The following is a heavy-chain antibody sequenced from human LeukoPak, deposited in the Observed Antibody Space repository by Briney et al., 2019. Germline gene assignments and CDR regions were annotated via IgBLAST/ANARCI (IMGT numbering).Heavy chain of an antibody. CDR3: AKDRGYYDSALTDAFDI. CDR1: GFTFGSYW. J-gene: IGHJ3*02. Sequence: GGSLRLSCAASGFTFGSYWMNWARQAPGKGLEWVASINHNGNVNYYVDSVKGRFTISRDNSKNTLYLQMNSLRAEDTAVYYCAKDRGYYDSALTDAFDIWGQGTMVTVSS. D-gene: IGHD3-22*01. V-gene: IGHV3-7*03. CDR2: INHNGNVN.